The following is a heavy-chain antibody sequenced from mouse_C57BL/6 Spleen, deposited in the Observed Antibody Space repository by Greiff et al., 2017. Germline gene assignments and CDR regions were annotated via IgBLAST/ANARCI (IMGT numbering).Heavy chain of an antibody. J-gene: IGHJ3*01. Sequence: VQLKQSGPELVKPGASVKLSCKASGYTFTDYNMHWVKQSPGKSLEWIGYINPNNGGTSYNKKFKGKATLTVNKSSSTAYMERRSLTSEDSAVYYCASVYGYDDEFFAYWGQGTLVTVSA. CDR1: GYTFTDYN. CDR2: INPNNGGT. D-gene: IGHD2-2*01. CDR3: ASVYGYDDEFFAY. V-gene: IGHV1-22*01.